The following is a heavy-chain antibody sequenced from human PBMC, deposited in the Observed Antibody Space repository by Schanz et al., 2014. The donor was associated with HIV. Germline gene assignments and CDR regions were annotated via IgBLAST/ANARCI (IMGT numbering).Heavy chain of an antibody. CDR3: EKDLLSRYCSGGSCYSSY. CDR1: GFTFDDYV. V-gene: IGHV3-9*01. Sequence: EVQLVESGGGLVQPGRSLRLSCAASGFTFDDYVMHWVRQAPGKGLEWVSGMSWNRRRIGYGDAVKGRFTISRDNSKNTVYLQMDSLRAEDTAVYYCEKDLLSRYCSGGSCYSSYWGQGTLVTVSS. D-gene: IGHD2-15*01. CDR2: MSWNRRRI. J-gene: IGHJ4*02.